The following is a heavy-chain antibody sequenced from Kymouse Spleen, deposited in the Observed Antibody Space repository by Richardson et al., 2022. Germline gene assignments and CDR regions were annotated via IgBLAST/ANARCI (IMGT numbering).Heavy chain of an antibody. Sequence: EVQLVESGGGLVQPGRSLRLSCAASGFTFDDYAMHWVRQAPGKGLEWVSGISWNSGSIGYADSVKGRFTISRDNAKNSLYLQMNSLRAEDTALYYCAKDTAMVFYGMDVWGQGTTVTVSS. CDR2: ISWNSGSI. CDR1: GFTFDDYA. V-gene: IGHV3-9*01. D-gene: IGHD5-18,IGHD5-18*01. CDR3: AKDTAMVFYGMDV. J-gene: IGHJ6*02.